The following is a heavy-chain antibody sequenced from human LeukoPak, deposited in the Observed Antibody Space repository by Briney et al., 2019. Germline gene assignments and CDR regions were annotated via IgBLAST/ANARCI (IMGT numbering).Heavy chain of an antibody. Sequence: GGSLRLSCAASGFTFSNAWLHWVRQGPGKGLEWVARIKNKIDGETTDYAAPVKGRFTISRDDSINTVFLQMSSLKTEDTAVYNCTTHVWGSPTLFGVVAAFDIWGQGTIVTVSS. J-gene: IGHJ3*02. CDR1: GFTFSNAW. CDR3: TTHVWGSPTLFGVVAAFDI. D-gene: IGHD3-3*01. CDR2: IKNKIDGETT. V-gene: IGHV3-15*01.